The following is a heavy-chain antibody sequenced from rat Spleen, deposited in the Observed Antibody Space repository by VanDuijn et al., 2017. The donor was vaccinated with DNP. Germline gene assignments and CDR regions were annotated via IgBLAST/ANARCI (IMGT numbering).Heavy chain of an antibody. Sequence: EVQLVESGGGLVQPGRSMKLSCAVSGFTFINYDMAWVRQAPKKGLEWVATISTSGSRTYYPDSVKGRFTISRDNAKNTLYLQMNSLRSEDTATYYCARDEGSYYYAMDAWGQGTSVTVSS. V-gene: IGHV5-25*01. J-gene: IGHJ4*01. CDR3: ARDEGSYYYAMDA. D-gene: IGHD1-11*01. CDR2: ISTSGSRT. CDR1: GFTFINYD.